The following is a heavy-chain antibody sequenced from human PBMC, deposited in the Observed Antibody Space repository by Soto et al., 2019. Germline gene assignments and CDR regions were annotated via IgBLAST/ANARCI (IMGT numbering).Heavy chain of an antibody. CDR2: VNSVGTRA. D-gene: IGHD3-22*01. CDR3: AILPRDYEGY. Sequence: EVQLVESGGGLVQTGGSLRLSCAASGFNFNIYSMHWVRQAPGKGLLWVSRVNSVGTRAHYSDSVKGRFTISRDSAKNTLYLQMNNRSAEDTAVYFCAILPRDYEGYWGQGTLVIVSS. J-gene: IGHJ4*02. CDR1: GFNFNIYS. V-gene: IGHV3-74*01.